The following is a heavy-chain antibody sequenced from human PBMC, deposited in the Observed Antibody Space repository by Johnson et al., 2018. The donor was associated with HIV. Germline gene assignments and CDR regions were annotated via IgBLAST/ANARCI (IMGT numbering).Heavy chain of an antibody. CDR3: AKGIAAAGTGAFDI. V-gene: IGHV3-66*02. CDR2: INWNGGRT. CDR1: GITVGTNY. Sequence: MQLVESGGGLVQPGGSLILSCAASGITVGTNYMDWVRQAPGKGLEWISTINWNGGRTGYVDSLKGRFTISRDNSKNTLYLQMNSLRAEDTAVYYCAKGIAAAGTGAFDIWGQGTMVTVSS. J-gene: IGHJ3*02. D-gene: IGHD6-13*01.